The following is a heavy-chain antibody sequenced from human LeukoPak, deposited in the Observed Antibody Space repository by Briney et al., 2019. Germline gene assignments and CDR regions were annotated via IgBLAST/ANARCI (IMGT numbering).Heavy chain of an antibody. CDR3: AKSSYGDLPY. D-gene: IGHD4-17*01. V-gene: IGHV4-4*02. CDR1: GGSISSSNW. Sequence: SETLSLTCAVSGGSISSSNWWTWVRQPPGKGLEWIGEIYHSGSTNYNPSLKSQVTISVDKSKNQFSLKLSSVTAADTAVYYCAKSSYGDLPYWGQGTLVTVSS. CDR2: IYHSGST. J-gene: IGHJ4*02.